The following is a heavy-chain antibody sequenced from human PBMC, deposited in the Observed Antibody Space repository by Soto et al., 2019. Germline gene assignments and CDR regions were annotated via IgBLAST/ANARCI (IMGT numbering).Heavy chain of an antibody. CDR3: ARERVEPGSYGEINSYYYYGMDV. Sequence: PGGSLRLSCAVSGFTVSYNYMSWVRQAPGKGPEWVSAISGRSDNTYYADSVKGRFTISRDNSKNTLYLQMNSLRAEDTAVYYCARERVEPGSYGEINSYYYYGMDVWGQGTTVTVSS. J-gene: IGHJ6*02. D-gene: IGHD3-10*01. V-gene: IGHV3-66*03. CDR2: ISGRSDNT. CDR1: GFTVSYNY.